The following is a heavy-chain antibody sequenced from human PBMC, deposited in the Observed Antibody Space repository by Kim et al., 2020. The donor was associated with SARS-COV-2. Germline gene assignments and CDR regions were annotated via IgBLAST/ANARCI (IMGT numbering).Heavy chain of an antibody. Sequence: AQKFQGRVTITADKSTSTAYMELSSLRSEDTAVYYCASLPAISPDAFDIWGQGTMVTVSS. V-gene: IGHV1-69*02. CDR3: ASLPAISPDAFDI. J-gene: IGHJ3*02. D-gene: IGHD3-9*01.